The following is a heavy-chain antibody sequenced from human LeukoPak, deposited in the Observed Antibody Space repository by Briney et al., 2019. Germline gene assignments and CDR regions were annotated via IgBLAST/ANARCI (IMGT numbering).Heavy chain of an antibody. J-gene: IGHJ4*02. CDR3: ARGGYPIPN. CDR1: GFIFNNYA. CDR2: IYSGGST. V-gene: IGHV3-53*01. Sequence: PGGSLRLSCAASGFIFNNYAMSWVRQAPGKGLEWVSVIYSGGSTYYADSVKGRFTISRDNSKNTLYLQMNSLRAEDTAVYYCARGGYPIPNWGQGTLVTVSS. D-gene: IGHD6-13*01.